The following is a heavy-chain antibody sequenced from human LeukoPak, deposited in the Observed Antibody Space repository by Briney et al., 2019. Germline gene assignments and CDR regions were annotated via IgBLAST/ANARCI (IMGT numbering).Heavy chain of an antibody. D-gene: IGHD5-12*01. J-gene: IGHJ4*02. Sequence: GGSLRLSCAASGFTSSDYYMSWIRQAPGKGLEWVSYISSSSSYTNYADSVKGRFTISRDNAKNSLYLQMTSLRAEDTAVYYCARVHSGYDSGYYFDYWGQGTLVTVSS. CDR3: ARVHSGYDSGYYFDY. V-gene: IGHV3-11*06. CDR1: GFTSSDYY. CDR2: ISSSSSYT.